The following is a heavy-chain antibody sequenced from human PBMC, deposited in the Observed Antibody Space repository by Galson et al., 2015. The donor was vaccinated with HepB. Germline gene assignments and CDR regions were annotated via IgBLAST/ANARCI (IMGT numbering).Heavy chain of an antibody. V-gene: IGHV3-23*01. D-gene: IGHD3-22*01. CDR3: AKDLMTYYYESSGYGPYYDMDV. CDR2: ISATGGRT. CDR1: GFTFNNYA. Sequence: SLRLSCAASGFTFNNYAMTWVRQAPGKGPEWVSGISATGGRTYYADSVKGRFTISGDNSKNTLYLQINSLRGEDTAVYSCAKDLMTYYYESSGYGPYYDMDVWGQGTTVTVSS. J-gene: IGHJ6*02.